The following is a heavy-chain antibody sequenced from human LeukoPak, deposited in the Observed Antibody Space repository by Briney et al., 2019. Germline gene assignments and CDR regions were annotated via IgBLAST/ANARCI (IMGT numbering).Heavy chain of an antibody. CDR2: ISHSGGYT. CDR3: AKGPLTYGIPDY. D-gene: IGHD2-8*01. J-gene: IGHJ4*02. Sequence: SGGSLRLSCAASGFTFSSSAMSWVRQAPGKGLEWVSSISHSGGYTYYADSVRGRFTISRDDSTNTLNLQMSSLRAEDTAVYYCAKGPLTYGIPDYWGQGTLVTVSS. V-gene: IGHV3-23*01. CDR1: GFTFSSSA.